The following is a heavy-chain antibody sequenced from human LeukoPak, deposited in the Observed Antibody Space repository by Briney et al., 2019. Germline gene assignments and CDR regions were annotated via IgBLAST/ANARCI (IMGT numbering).Heavy chain of an antibody. V-gene: IGHV3-53*01. CDR1: GFIISSDY. J-gene: IGHJ4*02. Sequence: PGGSLRLSCAASGFIISSDYMNWVRQAPGKGLEWVSAIYTDGSTYYADSVKGRFTISRDNSKNTLYLQMDSLRAEDTAVYYCARGSRGVMVDYWGQGTLVTVSS. CDR2: IYTDGST. D-gene: IGHD3-16*01. CDR3: ARGSRGVMVDY.